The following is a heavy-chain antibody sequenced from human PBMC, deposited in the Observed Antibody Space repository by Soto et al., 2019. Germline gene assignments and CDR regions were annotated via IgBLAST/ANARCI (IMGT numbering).Heavy chain of an antibody. V-gene: IGHV4-59*01. J-gene: IGHJ4*02. CDR3: ERTLGAETLDY. CDR2: IYYSGST. Sequence: ETLCLTGPVSGGSISSYYWSWIRQPPGKGLEWIGYIYYSGSTNYNPSLKSRVTISVDTSKNQFSLKLSSVTAPDTAVYYCERTLGAETLDYWGQGTMVTVS. CDR1: GGSISSYY. D-gene: IGHD3-16*01.